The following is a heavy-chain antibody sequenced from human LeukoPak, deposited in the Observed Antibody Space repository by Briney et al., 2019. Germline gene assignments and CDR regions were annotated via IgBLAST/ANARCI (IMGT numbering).Heavy chain of an antibody. CDR3: AKVGSYSSSSYSYYYYMDV. J-gene: IGHJ6*03. CDR1: GFTFDDYA. CDR2: ISWSSGSI. Sequence: GGSLRLSCAASGFTFDDYAMHWVRQAPGKGLEWVSGISWSSGSIGYADSVKGRFTISRDNAKNSLYLQMNSLRAEDTALYYCAKVGSYSSSSYSYYYYMDVWGKGTTVTVSS. V-gene: IGHV3-9*01. D-gene: IGHD6-13*01.